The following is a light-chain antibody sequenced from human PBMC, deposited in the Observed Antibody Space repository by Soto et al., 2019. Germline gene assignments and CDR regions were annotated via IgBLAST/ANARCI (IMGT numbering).Light chain of an antibody. V-gene: IGLV1-44*01. Sequence: QSVLTQPPSASGPPGQRVSISCSGSSSNIGSNTIHWYQQLPGTAPKLLIDSNNQRPSGVPDRFSGSMSGTSASLAISGLQSEDEAHYYCAAWDDSLNGPVFGGGTKLTVL. CDR3: AAWDDSLNGPV. J-gene: IGLJ3*02. CDR1: SSNIGSNT. CDR2: SNN.